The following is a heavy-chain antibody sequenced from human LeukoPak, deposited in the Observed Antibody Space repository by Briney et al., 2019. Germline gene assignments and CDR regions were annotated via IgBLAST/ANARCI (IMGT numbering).Heavy chain of an antibody. CDR3: ARAPAVRVTYFDY. CDR2: ISSSSTYI. D-gene: IGHD5-18*01. CDR1: GFTFSSFS. V-gene: IGHV3-21*01. J-gene: IGHJ4*02. Sequence: GGSLRLSCAASGFTFSSFSMNWVRQAPGKGLEWVSSISSSSTYIYYADSVKGRFTISRDNAKNSLYLQMNSLRAEDTAVYYCARAPAVRVTYFDYWGQGTLVTVSS.